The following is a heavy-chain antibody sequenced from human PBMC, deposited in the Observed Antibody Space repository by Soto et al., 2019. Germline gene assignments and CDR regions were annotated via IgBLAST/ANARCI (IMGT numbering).Heavy chain of an antibody. J-gene: IGHJ5*02. CDR2: VAYSGTT. D-gene: IGHD1-26*01. CDR3: AREAQDYYFDH. Sequence: QVQLQESGPGLVKPSETLTLTCTVSPGSISSSYWSWIRQPPGRGLEWIGHVAYSGTTKYNPSLKSRGSISVSTSKRQFSLRLTSVSAADTAVYYCAREAQDYYFDHWGQGILVTVSS. V-gene: IGHV4-59*01. CDR1: PGSISSSY.